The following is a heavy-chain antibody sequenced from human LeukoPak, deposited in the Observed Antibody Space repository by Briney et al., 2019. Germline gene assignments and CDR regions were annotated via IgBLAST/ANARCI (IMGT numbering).Heavy chain of an antibody. J-gene: IGHJ4*02. CDR2: IYYSGST. Sequence: PGGSLRLSCAASGFTFSNAWMSWIRQPPGKGLEWIGYIYYSGSTNYNPSLKSRVIISVDTSKNQFSLKLRSVTAADTGVYYCARLSSSGWYYFDYWGQGTLVTVSS. CDR1: GFTFSNAW. CDR3: ARLSSSGWYYFDY. V-gene: IGHV4-59*01. D-gene: IGHD6-19*01.